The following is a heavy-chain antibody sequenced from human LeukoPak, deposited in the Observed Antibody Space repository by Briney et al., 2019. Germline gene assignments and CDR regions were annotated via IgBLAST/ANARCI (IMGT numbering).Heavy chain of an antibody. Sequence: GGSLRLSCAASGFTFSSYEMNWVRQAPGKGLEWVANIRQDGSEKYYVDSVKGRFTISRDNAKNSLYLQMNSLRAEDTAVYYCARDLGYLDSSTWYVYYYYMDVWGKGTTVTVSS. J-gene: IGHJ6*03. V-gene: IGHV3-7*01. D-gene: IGHD6-13*01. CDR1: GFTFSSYE. CDR2: IRQDGSEK. CDR3: ARDLGYLDSSTWYVYYYYMDV.